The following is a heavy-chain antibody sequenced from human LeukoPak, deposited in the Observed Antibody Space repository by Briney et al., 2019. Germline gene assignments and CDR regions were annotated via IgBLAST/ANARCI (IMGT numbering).Heavy chain of an antibody. CDR3: AKDLLGSPTGYSSGAWDY. D-gene: IGHD3-9*01. V-gene: IGHV1-69*13. CDR1: GGTFSSYA. J-gene: IGHJ4*02. Sequence: ASVKVSCKASGGTFSSYAISWVRQAPGQGLEWMGGIIPIFDTADYAQNFQGRLTITADESTSTAYMELSSLRAEDTAMYYCAKDLLGSPTGYSSGAWDYWGQGTLVTVSS. CDR2: IIPIFDTA.